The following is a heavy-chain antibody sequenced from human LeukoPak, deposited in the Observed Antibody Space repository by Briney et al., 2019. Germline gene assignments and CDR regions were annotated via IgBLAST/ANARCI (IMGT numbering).Heavy chain of an antibody. CDR1: GGTFSSYA. V-gene: IGHV1-69*13. Sequence: SVKVSCKASGGTFSSYAISWVRQAPGQGLEWMGGIIPIFGTANYAQKFQGRVTITADESTSTAYMELSSLRSEDTAVYYCARGEKGLLYNWFDPWGQGTLVTVSS. CDR2: IIPIFGTA. CDR3: ARGEKGLLYNWFDP. D-gene: IGHD1-26*01. J-gene: IGHJ5*02.